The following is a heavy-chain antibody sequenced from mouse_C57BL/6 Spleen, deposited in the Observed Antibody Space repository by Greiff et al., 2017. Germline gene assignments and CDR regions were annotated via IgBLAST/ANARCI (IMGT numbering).Heavy chain of an antibody. CDR2: IYPRSGNT. J-gene: IGHJ3*01. V-gene: IGHV1-81*01. CDR1: GYTFTSYG. CDR3: AIPSYETLERLAY. Sequence: QVQLQQSGAELARPGASVKLSCKASGYTFTSYGISWVKQRTGQGLEWIGEIYPRSGNTYYNEKFKGKATLTADKSSSTAYMELRSLTSEDSAVYFCAIPSYETLERLAYWGQGTLVTVSA. D-gene: IGHD2-3*01.